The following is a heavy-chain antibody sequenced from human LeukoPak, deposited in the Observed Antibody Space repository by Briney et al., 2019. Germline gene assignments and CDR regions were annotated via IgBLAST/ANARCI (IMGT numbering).Heavy chain of an antibody. V-gene: IGHV1-18*01. CDR3: ARGYCSGGSCPGDWFDP. J-gene: IGHJ5*02. CDR2: ISAYNGNT. CDR1: GYTFTSYG. D-gene: IGHD2-15*01. Sequence: ASVTVSCKASGYTFTSYGISWVRQAPGQGLEWMGWISAYNGNTNYAQKLQGRVTMTTDTSTSTAYMELRSLRSDDTAVYYCARGYCSGGSCPGDWFDPWGQGTLVTVSS.